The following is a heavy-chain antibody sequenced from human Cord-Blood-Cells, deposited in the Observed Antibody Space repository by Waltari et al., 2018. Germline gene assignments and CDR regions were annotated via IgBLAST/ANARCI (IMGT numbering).Heavy chain of an antibody. D-gene: IGHD1-1*01. Sequence: EVQLVESGGGLVQPGGSLRLSCAASGFTVSSNYMSGVRQAPGKGLEWVSVSYCGGSTYYADSVKGRFTISRHNSKNTLYLQMNSLRAEDTAVYYCARDVEYYGMDVWGQGTTVTVSS. V-gene: IGHV3-53*04. CDR2: SYCGGST. J-gene: IGHJ6*02. CDR3: ARDVEYYGMDV. CDR1: GFTVSSNY.